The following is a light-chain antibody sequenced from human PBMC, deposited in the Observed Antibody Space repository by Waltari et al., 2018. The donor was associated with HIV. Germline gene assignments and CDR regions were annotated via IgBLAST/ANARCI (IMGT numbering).Light chain of an antibody. V-gene: IGLV2-8*01. J-gene: IGLJ2*01. CDR1: SSDVGGYNY. CDR3: SSYAGSNTHVV. CDR2: GVS. Sequence: QSALTQPPSASGSPGQSVTISCTGTSSDVGGYNYVSWYQQHPGKAPNLMLDGVSRRPAGGPDRFPGSKSGNTASLTVSGLQAEDEADYYCSSYAGSNTHVVFGGGTKLTVL.